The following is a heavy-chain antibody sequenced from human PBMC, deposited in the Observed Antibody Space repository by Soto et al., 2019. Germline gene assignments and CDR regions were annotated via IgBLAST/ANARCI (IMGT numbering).Heavy chain of an antibody. CDR2: ISYDGSNK. CDR3: AKDISDVYQQQLSNQDYYYYYGMDV. D-gene: IGHD6-13*01. CDR1: GFTFSSYG. J-gene: IGHJ6*02. V-gene: IGHV3-30*18. Sequence: PGGSLRLSCAASGFTFSSYGMHWVRQAPGKGLEWVAVISYDGSNKYYADSVKGRFTISRDNSKNTLYLQMNSLRAEDTAVYYCAKDISDVYQQQLSNQDYYYYYGMDVWGQGTTVTVSS.